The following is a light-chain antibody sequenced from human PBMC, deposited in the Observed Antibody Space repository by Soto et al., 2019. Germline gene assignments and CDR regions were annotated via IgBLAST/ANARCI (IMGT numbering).Light chain of an antibody. J-gene: IGKJ1*01. CDR2: VAS. Sequence: EIVLTQSPGTLSLSPGERATLSCRAGQSVGGSYLAWFQQKPGQAPRLLIYVASTRATGVPDRFSGSGSATDFSLTINRLEPEDFASYYCKHYGSSPWTFGQGTKVEIK. CDR1: QSVGGSY. V-gene: IGKV3-20*01. CDR3: KHYGSSPWT.